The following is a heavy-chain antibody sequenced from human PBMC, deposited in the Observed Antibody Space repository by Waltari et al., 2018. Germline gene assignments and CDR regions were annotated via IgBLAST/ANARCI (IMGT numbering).Heavy chain of an antibody. CDR1: GGSISTYY. CDR3: ARGSFGVVIRSVYYYMDV. V-gene: IGHV4-59*01. CDR2: IYYSGST. Sequence: QVQLQASGPGLVKPSETLSLTCTVSGGSISTYYWTWIRQPPGKGLEWIGYIYYSGSTNYNPSLKSRLTMSVDTSKNQFSLRLSSVTAADTAVYYCARGSFGVVIRSVYYYMDVWGKGTTVTVSS. J-gene: IGHJ6*03. D-gene: IGHD3-3*02.